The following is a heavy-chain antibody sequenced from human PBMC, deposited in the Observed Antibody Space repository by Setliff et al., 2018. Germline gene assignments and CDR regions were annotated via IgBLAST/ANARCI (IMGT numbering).Heavy chain of an antibody. CDR3: ARGPAYYNFWSGYYPYYYYYGMDV. J-gene: IGHJ6*02. CDR1: GYTFTGYY. V-gene: IGHV1-8*02. D-gene: IGHD3-3*01. Sequence: ASVKVSCKASGYTFTGYYLHWVRQATGQGLEWMGWMNPNSGNTGYAQKFQGRVTMTRNTSISTAYMELSSLRSEDTAVYYCARGPAYYNFWSGYYPYYYYYGMDVWGQGTTVTVSS. CDR2: MNPNSGNT.